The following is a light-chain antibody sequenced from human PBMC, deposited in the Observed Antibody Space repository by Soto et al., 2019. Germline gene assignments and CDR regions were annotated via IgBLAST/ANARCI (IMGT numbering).Light chain of an antibody. CDR2: DAS. J-gene: IGKJ3*01. CDR3: QQRSNWLGT. V-gene: IGKV3-11*01. Sequence: EIVLTQSPATLSLSPGERATLFCRASQSVGSFLAWYQQKSGQTPRLLIYDASNRPTGITARFSGSGSGTDFTHTISSLEPEDFAVYYCQQRSNWLGTFGPGTKVDIK. CDR1: QSVGSF.